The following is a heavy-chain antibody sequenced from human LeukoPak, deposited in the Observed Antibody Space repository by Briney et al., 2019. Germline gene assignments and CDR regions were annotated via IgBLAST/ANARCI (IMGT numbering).Heavy chain of an antibody. Sequence: PSETLSLTCSVSGGSISSNSYYWGWIRQPPGKGLEWIGSFYYSGSTYYHPSLKSRVTISLDISKNQFSLKVRSGTAADTAVYYCARFYRKTYKWNDQPDYWGQGTLVTVSS. D-gene: IGHD1-20*01. CDR2: FYYSGST. V-gene: IGHV4-39*07. J-gene: IGHJ4*02. CDR1: GGSISSNSYY. CDR3: ARFYRKTYKWNDQPDY.